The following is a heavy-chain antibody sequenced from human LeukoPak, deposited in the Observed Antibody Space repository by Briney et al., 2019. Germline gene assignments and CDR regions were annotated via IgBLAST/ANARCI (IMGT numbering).Heavy chain of an antibody. CDR1: GGTISSGSYY. J-gene: IGHJ4*02. D-gene: IGHD3-3*01. V-gene: IGHV4-61*02. CDR2: IYTSGST. CDR3: ARIGMRSARFDY. Sequence: PSETLSLTCTVSGGTISSGSYYWRWIRQPAGKGLEWIGRIYTSGSTNYNPSLKSRVTISVDTPKNQFSLKLSSVTAADTAVYYCARIGMRSARFDYWGQGTLVTVSS.